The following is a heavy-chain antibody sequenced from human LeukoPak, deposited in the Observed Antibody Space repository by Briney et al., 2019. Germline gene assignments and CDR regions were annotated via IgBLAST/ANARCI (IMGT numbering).Heavy chain of an antibody. V-gene: IGHV3-21*04. CDR3: ARDPRIVVVPAARIWFDP. CDR1: GFTFSSYS. D-gene: IGHD2-2*01. Sequence: PGGSLRLSCAASGFTFSSYSMNWVRQAPGKGLEWVSSISSSSSYIYYADSVKGRFTISRDNAKNSLYLQMNSLRAEDTAVYYCARDPRIVVVPAARIWFDPWGQGTLVTVSS. CDR2: ISSSSSYI. J-gene: IGHJ5*02.